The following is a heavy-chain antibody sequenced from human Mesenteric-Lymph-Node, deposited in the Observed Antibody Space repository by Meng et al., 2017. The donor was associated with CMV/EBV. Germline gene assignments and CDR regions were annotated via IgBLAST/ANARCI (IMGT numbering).Heavy chain of an antibody. Sequence: SCKASGGTFSSYASSWVRQAPGQGLEWMGGIIPIFGTANYAQKFQGRVTITADKSTSTAYMELSSLRSEDTAVYYCARARTWLGINYWGQGTLVTVSS. CDR1: GGTFSSYA. D-gene: IGHD6-19*01. V-gene: IGHV1-69*06. CDR3: ARARTWLGINY. CDR2: IIPIFGTA. J-gene: IGHJ4*02.